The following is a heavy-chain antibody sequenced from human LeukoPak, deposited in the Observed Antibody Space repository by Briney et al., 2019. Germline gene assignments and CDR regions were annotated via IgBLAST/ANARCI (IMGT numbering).Heavy chain of an antibody. CDR1: GGSSSGYY. J-gene: IGHJ3*02. Sequence: SETLSLTCVLYGGSSSGYYWSWIRQPPGKGLEWIGQINHSGSTNYNPSLKSRVTISVDTSKNQFSLKLSSVTAADTAVYYCASPSIVVVPAAMASGYYYDSSGYYYYYAFDIWGQGTMVTVSS. CDR3: ASPSIVVVPAAMASGYYYDSSGYYYYYAFDI. V-gene: IGHV4-34*01. CDR2: INHSGST. D-gene: IGHD3-22*01.